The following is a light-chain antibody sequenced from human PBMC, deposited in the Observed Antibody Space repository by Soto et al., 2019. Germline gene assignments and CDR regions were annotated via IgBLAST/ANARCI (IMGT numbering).Light chain of an antibody. V-gene: IGKV1-39*01. CDR3: QQSYSTPHP. Sequence: DIQMTQSPSSLSASVGDRVTITCPASQSISSYLNWYQQKPGKAPKLLIYAASSLQSGVPSRFSGSGSGTDFTLTISSLQPEDFATYYCQQSYSTPHPFGQGTLPAIK. J-gene: IGKJ5*01. CDR2: AAS. CDR1: QSISSY.